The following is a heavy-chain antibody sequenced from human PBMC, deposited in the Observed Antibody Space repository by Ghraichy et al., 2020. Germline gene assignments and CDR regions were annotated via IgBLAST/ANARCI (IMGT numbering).Heavy chain of an antibody. J-gene: IGHJ5*02. Sequence: GESLNISCAGSGFIFSSYAMSWVRQAPGKGLEWVSGISATGGSTYYADSVKGRFTISRDNSKNTLYLQMNSLRAEDTAVYYCAKGLYSGYDLRWFDPWGQGTLVTVSS. CDR2: ISATGGST. V-gene: IGHV3-23*01. D-gene: IGHD5-12*01. CDR3: AKGLYSGYDLRWFDP. CDR1: GFIFSSYA.